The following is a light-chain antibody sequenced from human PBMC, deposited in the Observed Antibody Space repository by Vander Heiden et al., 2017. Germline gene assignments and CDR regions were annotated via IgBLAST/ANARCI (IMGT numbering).Light chain of an antibody. Sequence: QSALTQPASVSGSPGQSITISCTGPSSDVGGYDYVSWYQQHPGKAPKLVIYDVTNRPSGISDRFSGSKSGNTASLTISGLQAEDEADYYCCSFTSTTTYVFGTGTQVTVL. CDR2: DVT. CDR3: CSFTSTTTYV. J-gene: IGLJ1*01. CDR1: SSDVGGYDY. V-gene: IGLV2-14*03.